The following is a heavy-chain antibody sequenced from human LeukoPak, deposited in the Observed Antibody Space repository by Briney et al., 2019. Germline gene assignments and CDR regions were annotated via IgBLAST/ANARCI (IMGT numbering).Heavy chain of an antibody. D-gene: IGHD3-10*01. J-gene: IGHJ5*01. CDR3: ARTEFLPWFGGKFLHQRFHP. V-gene: IGHV4-34*01. CDR2: INHSGST. Sequence: KPGGSLRLSCAASGFTFSSYEMNWVRQPPGKGLEWIGEINHSGSTNYNPSLKSRVTISVDTSKNQFSLKLSSVTAADTAVYYCARTEFLPWFGGKFLHQRFHPRGQGTPVTVSS. CDR1: GFTFSSYE.